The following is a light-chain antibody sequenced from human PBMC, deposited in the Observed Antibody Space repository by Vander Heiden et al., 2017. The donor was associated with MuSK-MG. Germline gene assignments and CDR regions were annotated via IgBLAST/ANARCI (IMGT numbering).Light chain of an antibody. Sequence: DIQMTQSPSSLSASIGDRVTITCRASQSISSYLNWYQQKPGKAPKLLIDASSSLQSGVPSRFSGSGSGTDFTFTIATLLPEDFATYYCQQSYSTPRTFGQGTKVEIK. CDR2: ASS. CDR1: QSISSY. CDR3: QQSYSTPRT. J-gene: IGKJ1*01. V-gene: IGKV1-39*01.